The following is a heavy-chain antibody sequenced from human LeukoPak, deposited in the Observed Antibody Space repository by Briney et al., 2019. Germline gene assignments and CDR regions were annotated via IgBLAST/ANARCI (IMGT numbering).Heavy chain of an antibody. CDR1: GFTFSSYA. CDR2: ISYDGRNK. CDR3: ARGPPGILRFLEWNSPLDY. Sequence: GGSLRLSCAASGFTFSSYAMSWVRQAPGKGLEWVAVISYDGRNKYYADSVKGRFTISRDNSKNTLYLQMNSLRAEDTAVYYCARGPPGILRFLEWNSPLDYWGQGTLVTVSS. V-gene: IGHV3-30*04. J-gene: IGHJ4*02. D-gene: IGHD3-3*01.